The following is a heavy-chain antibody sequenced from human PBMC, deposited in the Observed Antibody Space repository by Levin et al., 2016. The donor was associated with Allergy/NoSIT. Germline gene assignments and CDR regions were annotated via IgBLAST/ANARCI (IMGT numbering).Heavy chain of an antibody. CDR1: GFTFSSYD. D-gene: IGHD6-6*01. J-gene: IGHJ6*02. CDR2: IGTAGDT. Sequence: GGSLRLSCAASGFTFSSYDMHWVRQATGKGLEWVSAIGTAGDTYYPGSVKGRFTISRENAKNSLYLQMNSLRAGDTAVYYCARGGAARRRSGGLNYYYGMDVWGQGTTVTVSS. CDR3: ARGGAARRRSGGLNYYYGMDV. V-gene: IGHV3-13*01.